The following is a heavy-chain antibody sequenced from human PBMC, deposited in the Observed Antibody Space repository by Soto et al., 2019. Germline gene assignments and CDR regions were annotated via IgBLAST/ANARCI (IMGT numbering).Heavy chain of an antibody. D-gene: IGHD3-22*01. CDR1: GGTFSSYA. CDR2: IIPNSGNT. Sequence: ASVKVSCKASGGTFSSYAISWVRQAPGQGLEWMGWIIPNSGNTGYAQKFQGRVTMTRNTSISTAYMELSSLRSEDTAVYYCARLNYDSSGYLKNNWFDPWGQGTLVTVSS. V-gene: IGHV1-8*02. J-gene: IGHJ5*02. CDR3: ARLNYDSSGYLKNNWFDP.